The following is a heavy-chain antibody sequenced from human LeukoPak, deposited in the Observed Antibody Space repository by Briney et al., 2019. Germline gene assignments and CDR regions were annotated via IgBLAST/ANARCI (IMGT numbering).Heavy chain of an antibody. J-gene: IGHJ4*02. D-gene: IGHD5-12*01. CDR2: ITSSGSTI. CDR3: ARALICSGDEFDY. V-gene: IGHV3-11*01. Sequence: GGSLRLSCVASGFTFGDYYMSWIRQAPGKGLEWLSYITSSGSTIYYADSVRGRFTVSRDNAKNSLFLQMNSLRVEDTAVYYCARALICSGDEFDYWGQGTLVTVSS. CDR1: GFTFGDYY.